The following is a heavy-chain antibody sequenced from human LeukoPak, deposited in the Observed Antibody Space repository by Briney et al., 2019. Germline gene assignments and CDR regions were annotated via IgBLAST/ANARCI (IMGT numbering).Heavy chain of an antibody. CDR2: INHSGST. CDR1: GGSFSDYC. V-gene: IGHV4-34*01. J-gene: IGHJ4*02. D-gene: IGHD3-10*01. Sequence: SETLSLTCAVYGGSFSDYCWTWIRQPPGKGLEWIGEINHSGSTNYNPSLKSRVTISVDTSKNQFSLRLSSVTAADTAVYYCARAAPGGSGSYSRYFDYWGQGTLVTVSS. CDR3: ARAAPGGSGSYSRYFDY.